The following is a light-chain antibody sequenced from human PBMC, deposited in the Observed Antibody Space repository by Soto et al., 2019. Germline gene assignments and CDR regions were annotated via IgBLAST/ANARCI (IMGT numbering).Light chain of an antibody. CDR3: QQYNNWPPWT. Sequence: EIVMTQSPATLSVSPGERATLSCRASQSVSSNLAWYQQKPGQAPRLLIYGASTSATGIPARFSGSGSGTEFTPTISSPQSEDLAVYYCQQYNNWPPWTFGQGTKVEIK. CDR2: GAS. CDR1: QSVSSN. V-gene: IGKV3-15*01. J-gene: IGKJ1*01.